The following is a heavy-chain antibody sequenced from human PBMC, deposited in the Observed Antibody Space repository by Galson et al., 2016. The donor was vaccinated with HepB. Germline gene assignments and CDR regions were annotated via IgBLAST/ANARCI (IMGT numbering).Heavy chain of an antibody. J-gene: IGHJ6*02. Sequence: SLRLSCAASGFTFDTYTLHWVRQGPGKGLEWLSSITSSTSTIYYADSVRGRITISRDIANNSLYLQMNSLRNEDTAFYYCARGGGSERFPTDVWGQGTTVTVSS. V-gene: IGHV3-48*02. CDR3: ARGGGSERFPTDV. D-gene: IGHD3-10*01. CDR1: GFTFDTYT. CDR2: ITSSTSTI.